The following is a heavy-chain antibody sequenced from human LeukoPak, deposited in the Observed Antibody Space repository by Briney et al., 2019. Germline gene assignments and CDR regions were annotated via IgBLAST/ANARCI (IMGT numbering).Heavy chain of an antibody. CDR1: GVSINDYY. CDR2: ISHTEGT. Sequence: PSETLSLTCGVFGVSINDYYWSWIRQSPGKGLEWIGEISHTEGTRYNPSLESRVTMSVGTSENQLSLKLIFVTAADTAVYYCAIIRCGRSGSVCYNHWGLGTLVTVSS. D-gene: IGHD2-21*01. CDR3: AIIRCGRSGSVCYNH. V-gene: IGHV4-34*01. J-gene: IGHJ4*02.